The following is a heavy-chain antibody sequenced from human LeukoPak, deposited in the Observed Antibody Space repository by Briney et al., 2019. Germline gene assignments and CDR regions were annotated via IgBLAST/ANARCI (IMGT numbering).Heavy chain of an antibody. J-gene: IGHJ4*02. CDR1: GFTFSSYS. Sequence: PGGSLRLSCAASGFTFSSYSMNWVRQAPGKRLEWVSSISSSSSYIYYADSVKGRFTISRDNAKNSLYLQMNSLRAEDTAVYYCARDSGPPTWIQLWPLVPYYFDYWGQGTLVTVSS. CDR3: ARDSGPPTWIQLWPLVPYYFDY. D-gene: IGHD5-18*01. CDR2: ISSSSSYI. V-gene: IGHV3-21*01.